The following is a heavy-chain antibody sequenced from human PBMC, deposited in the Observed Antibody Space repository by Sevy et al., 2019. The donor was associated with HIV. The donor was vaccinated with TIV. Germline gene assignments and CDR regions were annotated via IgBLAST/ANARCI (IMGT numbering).Heavy chain of an antibody. CDR3: ASGGNGDFWSYEYYYYGMDV. Sequence: NNRRASVKVSCEASGYSFDSYDINWVRQATGQGLEWMGWMSPKTGATGFAQKFKGRVTMTRNTSISTAYMELSSLTNEDTAVYYCASGGNGDFWSYEYYYYGMDVWGQGTTVTVSS. CDR2: MSPKTGAT. J-gene: IGHJ6*02. V-gene: IGHV1-8*01. D-gene: IGHD3-3*01. CDR1: GYSFDSYD.